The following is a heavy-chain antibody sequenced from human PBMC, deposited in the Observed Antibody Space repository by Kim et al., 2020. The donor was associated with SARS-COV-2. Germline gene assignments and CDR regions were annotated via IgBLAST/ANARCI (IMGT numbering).Heavy chain of an antibody. CDR3: ARDMSRMRSMDV. CDR2: ISYDGSNR. CDR1: RCTVKSYG. Sequence: GGSLRLSCVVTRCTVKSYGIHWVRQAPGKGLQWVATISYDGSNRYYLDSVKGRFTISREKSQNTMFLQMNSLKVEDTGIYYCARDMSRMRSMDVWGQGTTVTVSS. J-gene: IGHJ6*02. V-gene: IGHV3-30*03. D-gene: IGHD2-2*01.